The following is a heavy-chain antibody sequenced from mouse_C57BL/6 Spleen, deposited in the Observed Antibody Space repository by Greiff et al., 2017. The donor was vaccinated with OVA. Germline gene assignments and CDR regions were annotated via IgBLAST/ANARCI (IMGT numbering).Heavy chain of an antibody. J-gene: IGHJ3*01. Sequence: QVQLQQSGAELVKPGASVKLSCKASGYTFTSYWMQWVKQRPGQGLEWIGEIDPSDSYTNYNQKFKGKATLTVDTSSSTAYMQLRSLKSEDSAVYYCARGYDYERPSSYWGQGTLVTVSA. CDR2: IDPSDSYT. CDR3: ARGYDYERPSSY. V-gene: IGHV1-50*01. D-gene: IGHD2-4*01. CDR1: GYTFTSYW.